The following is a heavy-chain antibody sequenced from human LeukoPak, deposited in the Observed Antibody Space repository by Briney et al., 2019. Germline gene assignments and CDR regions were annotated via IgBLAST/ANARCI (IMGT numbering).Heavy chain of an antibody. CDR2: ISAYNGNT. CDR1: GYTFTGYY. J-gene: IGHJ3*02. Sequence: ASVKVSCKASGYTFTGYYMHWVRQAPGQGLEWMGWISAYNGNTNYAQKLQGRVAMTTDTSTSTAYMELRSLRSDDTAVYYCARDSVFLGVTTTPRAFDIWGQGTMVTVSS. CDR3: ARDSVFLGVTTTPRAFDI. D-gene: IGHD4-17*01. V-gene: IGHV1-18*04.